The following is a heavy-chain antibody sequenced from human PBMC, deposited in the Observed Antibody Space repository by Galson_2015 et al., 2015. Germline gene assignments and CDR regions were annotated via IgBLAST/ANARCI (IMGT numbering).Heavy chain of an antibody. CDR3: ARELAGSWCYFYSNSYYSMDV. J-gene: IGHJ6*02. CDR1: GYTFISYG. V-gene: IGHV1-18*04. Sequence: SVKVSCKASGYTFISYGISWVRQAPGQGPEWMGWISGYNGNTNYAQKVQGRVTMTTDTYTSTSYMELRSLRSDDTAVYYCARELAGSWCYFYSNSYYSMDVWGQATTVTVSS. CDR2: ISGYNGNT. D-gene: IGHD3-10*01.